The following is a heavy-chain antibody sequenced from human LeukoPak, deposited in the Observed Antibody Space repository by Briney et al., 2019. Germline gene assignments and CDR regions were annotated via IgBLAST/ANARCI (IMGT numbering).Heavy chain of an antibody. CDR3: ARAMVRGVYYYYYMDV. Sequence: AGGSLRLSXAASGFTFSSYWMSWVRQAPGKGLEWVANIKQDGSEKYYVDSVKGRFTISRDNAKNSLYLQMNSLRAEDTAVYYCARAMVRGVYYYYYMDVWGKGTTVTVSS. CDR2: IKQDGSEK. V-gene: IGHV3-7*01. D-gene: IGHD3-10*01. CDR1: GFTFSSYW. J-gene: IGHJ6*03.